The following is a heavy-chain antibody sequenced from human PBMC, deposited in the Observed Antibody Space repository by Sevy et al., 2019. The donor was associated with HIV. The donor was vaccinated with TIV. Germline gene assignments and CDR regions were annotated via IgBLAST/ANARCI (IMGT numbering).Heavy chain of an antibody. CDR3: ARDRDIVVVVAAIPYYYYYGMDV. V-gene: IGHV3-74*01. D-gene: IGHD2-15*01. Sequence: GGSLRLSCAASGFTLSSYWMHWVRQAPGKGLVWVSRINSDGSSTSYAYSVKGRFTISRDNAKNTLYLQMNSLRAEDTAVYYCARDRDIVVVVAAIPYYYYYGMDVWGQGTTVTVSS. CDR2: INSDGSST. J-gene: IGHJ6*02. CDR1: GFTLSSYW.